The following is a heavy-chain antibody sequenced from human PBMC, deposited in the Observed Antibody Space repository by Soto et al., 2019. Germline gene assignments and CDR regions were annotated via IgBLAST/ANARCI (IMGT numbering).Heavy chain of an antibody. CDR2: ISAYDGKT. V-gene: IGHV1-18*01. D-gene: IGHD6-13*01. J-gene: IGHJ5*02. Sequence: GASVKVSCKTSGYTFNTYGINWVRQAPGQGLELMGWISAYDGKTTYAEKFQGRVTMTTDTSTSTAYMELRSLRSEDTAVYYCARARAIAAGGLTWFDPWGQGTLVTVSS. CDR1: GYTFNTYG. CDR3: ARARAIAAGGLTWFDP.